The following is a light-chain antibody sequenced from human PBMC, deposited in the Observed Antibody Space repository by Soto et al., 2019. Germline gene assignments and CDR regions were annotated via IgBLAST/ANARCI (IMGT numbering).Light chain of an antibody. CDR2: EVV. CDR1: KSDIGVYDF. J-gene: IGLJ2*01. Sequence: QSALTQPPSASGSPGQSVTISCTGTKSDIGVYDFVSWYQHHPGKAPRLIIYEVVQRPSGVPDRFSGSKSGNTASLTVSGLQAADEADYYCNSYTSSTTLVFGGGTKVTVL. V-gene: IGLV2-8*01. CDR3: NSYTSSTTLV.